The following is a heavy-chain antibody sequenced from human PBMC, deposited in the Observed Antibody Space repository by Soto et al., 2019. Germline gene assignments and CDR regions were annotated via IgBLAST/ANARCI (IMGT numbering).Heavy chain of an antibody. J-gene: IGHJ5*02. CDR3: ARDKVGVFGGWFDP. V-gene: IGHV4-59*01. CDR2: IYYSGST. Sequence: PSETLSLTCTVSGGSISSYYWSWIRQPPGKGLEWIGYIYYSGSTNYNPSLKSRVTISVDTSKNQFSLKLSSVTAADTAVYYCARDKVGVFGGWFDPWGQGTLVTVSS. D-gene: IGHD3-3*01. CDR1: GGSISSYY.